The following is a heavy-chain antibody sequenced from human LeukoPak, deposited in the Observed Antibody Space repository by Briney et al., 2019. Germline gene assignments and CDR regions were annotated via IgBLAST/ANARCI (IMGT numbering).Heavy chain of an antibody. CDR1: GGSISSSSYY. J-gene: IGHJ4*02. CDR3: ARQVLVVIPSFDY. D-gene: IGHD3-22*01. CDR2: IYYSGST. Sequence: SETLSLTCTVSGGSISSSSYYWGWIRQPPGKGLEWIESIYYSGSTYYNPSLKSRVAISVDTSKHQFSLKLSSVTAADTAVYYCARQVLVVIPSFDYWGQGTLVTVSS. V-gene: IGHV4-39*01.